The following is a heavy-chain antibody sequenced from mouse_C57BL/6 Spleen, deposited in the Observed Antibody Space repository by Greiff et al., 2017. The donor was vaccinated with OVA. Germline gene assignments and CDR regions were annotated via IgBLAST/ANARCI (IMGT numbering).Heavy chain of an antibody. V-gene: IGHV1-69*01. CDR3: ARSSSYDYFDY. Sequence: QVQLQQSGAELVMPGASVKLSCKASGYTFTSYWMHWVKQRPGQGLEWIGEIDPSDSYTNYNQKFKGKSTLTVDKSSSTAYMQLSSLTSEDSAVYYCARSSSYDYFDYWGQGTTLTVSS. CDR1: GYTFTSYW. J-gene: IGHJ2*01. D-gene: IGHD1-1*01. CDR2: IDPSDSYT.